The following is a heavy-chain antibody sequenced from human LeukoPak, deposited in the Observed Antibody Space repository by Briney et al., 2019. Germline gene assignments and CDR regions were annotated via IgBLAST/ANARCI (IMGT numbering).Heavy chain of an antibody. CDR1: GFTFSSYS. Sequence: GGSLRLSCAASGFTFSSYSMNWVRQAPGKGLEWVSYISSSSSTIYYADSVKGRFTISRDNAKNSLCLQMNSLRAEDTAVYYCARDVLYCSSTSCFDYWGQGTLVTVSS. V-gene: IGHV3-48*01. CDR3: ARDVLYCSSTSCFDY. D-gene: IGHD2-2*01. CDR2: ISSSSSTI. J-gene: IGHJ4*02.